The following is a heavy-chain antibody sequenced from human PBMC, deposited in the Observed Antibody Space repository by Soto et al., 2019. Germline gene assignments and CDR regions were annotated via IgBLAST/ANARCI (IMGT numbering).Heavy chain of an antibody. D-gene: IGHD4-4*01. Sequence: EVQLVESGGGFVQPGRSLRLSCTSSGFTFENYAMHWVRQAPGKGLEWVSGISWNRGTIGYADSVRGRFTISRDNAKNSLYLQMDSLRPEDTALYYCAKDKLDSNFEPYFDYWGRGTLVTVSS. CDR3: AKDKLDSNFEPYFDY. J-gene: IGHJ4*02. CDR1: GFTFENYA. CDR2: ISWNRGTI. V-gene: IGHV3-9*01.